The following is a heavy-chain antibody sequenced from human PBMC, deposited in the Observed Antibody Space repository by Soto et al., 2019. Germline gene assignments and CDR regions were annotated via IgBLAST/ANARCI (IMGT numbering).Heavy chain of an antibody. CDR3: AKNQGVELVPLATVDWFDP. J-gene: IGHJ5*02. CDR1: GFIFENFG. Sequence: RLSCAASGFIFENFGMSWVRQAPGKGLEWISSISGSGFKKYYADSVKGRFTISRGNSKSTVYLELNNLSAEDTAVYHCAKNQGVELVPLATVDWFDPWGQGSVVTVSS. V-gene: IGHV3-23*01. D-gene: IGHD1-26*01. CDR2: ISGSGFKK.